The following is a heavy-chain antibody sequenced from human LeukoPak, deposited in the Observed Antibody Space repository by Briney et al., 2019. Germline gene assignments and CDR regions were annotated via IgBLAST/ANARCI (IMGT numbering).Heavy chain of an antibody. CDR2: IYHSGST. J-gene: IGHJ4*02. CDR3: ARPASSSGWYGAGSYFDY. CDR1: GYSISSGYY. V-gene: IGHV4-38-2*01. Sequence: PSETLSLTCAVSGYSISSGYYWGRIRQPPGKGLVWIGSIYHSGSTYYNPSLKSRVTISVDTSKHQFSKKLSSVTAADTAVYYCARPASSSGWYGAGSYFDYWGQGTLVTVSS. D-gene: IGHD6-19*01.